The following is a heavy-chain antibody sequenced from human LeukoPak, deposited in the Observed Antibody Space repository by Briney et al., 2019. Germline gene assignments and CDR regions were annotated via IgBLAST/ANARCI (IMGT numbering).Heavy chain of an antibody. CDR1: GFTFSTYS. CDR3: ASGPLIDY. CDR2: ISGSSSYI. Sequence: GGSLRLSCAASGFTFSTYSMNWVRQAPGKGLEWVASISGSSSYIYYADSVKGRFTISRDNAKNSLYLQMNSLRAEDTAVYYCASGPLIDYWGQGTLVTVSS. V-gene: IGHV3-21*01. J-gene: IGHJ4*02.